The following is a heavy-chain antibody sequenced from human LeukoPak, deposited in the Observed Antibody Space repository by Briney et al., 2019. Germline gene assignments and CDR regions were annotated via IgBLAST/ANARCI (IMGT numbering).Heavy chain of an antibody. J-gene: IGHJ4*02. CDR1: GFTFSSYS. D-gene: IGHD2-2*01. Sequence: PGGSLRLSCAASGFTFSSYSMNWVRQAPGKGLEWVSSISSSSSYIYYADSVKGRFTISRDNAKNSLYLQMNSLRAEDTAVYYCARRAPAAGVLFDYWGQGTLVTVSS. V-gene: IGHV3-21*01. CDR3: ARRAPAAGVLFDY. CDR2: ISSSSSYI.